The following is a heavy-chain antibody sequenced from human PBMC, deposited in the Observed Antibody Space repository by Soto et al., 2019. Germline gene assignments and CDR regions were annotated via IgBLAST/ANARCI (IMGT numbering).Heavy chain of an antibody. Sequence: ASVKVSCKASGYTFTSYGISWVRQAPGQGLEWMGWISAYNGNTNYAQKLQGRVTMTTDTSASTAYMELSSLRSEDTAVYYCARDQGAPYDYIWGSYRYEYYYYYMDVWGKGTTVTVSS. D-gene: IGHD3-16*02. CDR3: ARDQGAPYDYIWGSYRYEYYYYYMDV. CDR2: ISAYNGNT. J-gene: IGHJ6*03. V-gene: IGHV1-18*01. CDR1: GYTFTSYG.